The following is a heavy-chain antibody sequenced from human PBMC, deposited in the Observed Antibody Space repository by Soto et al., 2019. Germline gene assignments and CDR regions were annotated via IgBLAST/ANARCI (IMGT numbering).Heavy chain of an antibody. Sequence: PGGSLRLSCAASGFTFDDYAMHWVRQAPGKGLEWVSGISWNSGSIGYADSVKGRFTISRDNAKNSLYLQMNSLRAEDTALYYCAKSLSTWPLFDYWGQGTLVTVSS. CDR2: ISWNSGSI. J-gene: IGHJ4*02. V-gene: IGHV3-9*01. CDR1: GFTFDDYA. D-gene: IGHD1-1*01. CDR3: AKSLSTWPLFDY.